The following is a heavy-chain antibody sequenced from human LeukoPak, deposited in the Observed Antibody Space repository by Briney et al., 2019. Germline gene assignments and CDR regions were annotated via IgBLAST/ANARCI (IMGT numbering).Heavy chain of an antibody. D-gene: IGHD6-19*01. V-gene: IGHV3-33*01. CDR1: GFTFSSYG. Sequence: PGRSLRLSCAASGFTFSSYGIHWVRQAPGKGLEWVAVIWYDGSNKYYADSVKGRFTISRDNSKNTLYPQMNSLRAEDTAVYYCARDVAAAVAGMIDYWGQGTLVTVSS. CDR2: IWYDGSNK. J-gene: IGHJ4*02. CDR3: ARDVAAAVAGMIDY.